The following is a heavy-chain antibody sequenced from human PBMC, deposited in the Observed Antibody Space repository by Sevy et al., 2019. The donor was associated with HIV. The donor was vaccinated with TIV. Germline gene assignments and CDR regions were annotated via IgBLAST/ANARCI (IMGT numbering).Heavy chain of an antibody. J-gene: IGHJ3*02. V-gene: IGHV4-31*03. CDR3: AAVDTAMVTTAFDI. CDR1: GGSISSGGYY. CDR2: IYYSGST. D-gene: IGHD5-18*01. Sequence: SETLSLTCTVSGGSISSGGYYWSWIRQHPGKGLEWIGYIYYSGSTYYHPSLKSRVTISVDTSKNQFSLKLSSVTAADTAVYYCAAVDTAMVTTAFDIWGQGTMVTVSS.